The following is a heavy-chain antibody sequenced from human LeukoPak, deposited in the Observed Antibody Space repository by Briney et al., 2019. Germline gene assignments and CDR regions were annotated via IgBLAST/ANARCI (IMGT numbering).Heavy chain of an antibody. Sequence: ASVKVSCKASGYTFTSYYMHWVRQAPGQGLEWMGIINPSGGSTSYAQKFQGRVTMTRDMSTSTVYMELSSLRSEDTAVYYCARDRGGYSYGYDGGEIWFDPRGQGTLVTVSS. J-gene: IGHJ5*02. V-gene: IGHV1-46*01. D-gene: IGHD5-18*01. CDR1: GYTFTSYY. CDR2: INPSGGST. CDR3: ARDRGGYSYGYDGGEIWFDP.